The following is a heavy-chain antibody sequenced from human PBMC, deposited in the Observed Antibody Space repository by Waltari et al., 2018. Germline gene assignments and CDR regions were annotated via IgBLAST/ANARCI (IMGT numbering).Heavy chain of an antibody. CDR1: GFNVSNNY. CDR2: LYSGGST. V-gene: IGHV3-53*01. D-gene: IGHD6-19*01. Sequence: EVQLVESGGGVIQPGGSLSLSCAVSGFNVSNNYMSWVRQAPGKGLEWVSVLYSGGSTYYADSVKGRFAVSRDNSKNTLYLQMDSLRAEDTAVYYCARDLGYTSGHGMDVWGQGTTVTVS. CDR3: ARDLGYTSGHGMDV. J-gene: IGHJ6*02.